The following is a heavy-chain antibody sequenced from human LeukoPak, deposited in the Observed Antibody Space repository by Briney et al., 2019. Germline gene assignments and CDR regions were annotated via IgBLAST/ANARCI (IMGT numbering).Heavy chain of an antibody. Sequence: GGSLRLSCAASGFTFTDYYMSWIRQAPGKGLEWVSYITNSGTTIYYADSVKGRFTISRDNAKNSLYLQMNSLRAEDTAVYYCARDGPYSGYYFDYWGQGTLVTVSS. J-gene: IGHJ4*02. CDR2: ITNSGTTI. D-gene: IGHD6-19*01. V-gene: IGHV3-11*04. CDR1: GFTFTDYY. CDR3: ARDGPYSGYYFDY.